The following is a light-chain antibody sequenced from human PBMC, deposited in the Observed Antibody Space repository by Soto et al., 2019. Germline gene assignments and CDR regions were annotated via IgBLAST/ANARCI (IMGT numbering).Light chain of an antibody. V-gene: IGKV1-39*01. Sequence: DIQMTQSPSSLSASVGDRVTITCRASQSISRNLNWHQQKPGKAPKVLIYAASTLQSGVPSRFSGSGSGTDFTLTISSLQPEDFATYYCQQSHSTPFAFGPGTKVYV. CDR3: QQSHSTPFA. CDR1: QSISRN. CDR2: AAS. J-gene: IGKJ3*01.